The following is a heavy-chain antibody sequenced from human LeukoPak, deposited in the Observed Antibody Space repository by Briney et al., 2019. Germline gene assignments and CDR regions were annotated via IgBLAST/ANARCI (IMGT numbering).Heavy chain of an antibody. V-gene: IGHV3-21*01. J-gene: IGHJ5*02. CDR2: ISSSSSYI. CDR1: GFTFSSYS. D-gene: IGHD3-22*01. Sequence: GGSLRLSCAASGFTFSSYSMNWVRQAPGKGLEWVSSISSSSSYIYYADSVKGRFTISRDNAKNSLYLQMNSLRAEDTAVYYCARTGINSYYYDMLGMEPISCTFDPWGQGTLVTVSS. CDR3: ARTGINSYYYDMLGMEPISCTFDP.